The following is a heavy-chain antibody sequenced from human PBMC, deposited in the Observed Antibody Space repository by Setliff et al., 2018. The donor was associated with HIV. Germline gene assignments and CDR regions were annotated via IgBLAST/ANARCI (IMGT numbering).Heavy chain of an antibody. D-gene: IGHD1-26*01. V-gene: IGHV1-2*02. CDR2: INPNSGAT. Sequence: ASVKVSCKASGYTLAGYFMHWVRRAPGQGLEWMGWINPNSGATNYAQNFQGRVTMTRDTSISTAYMDLSSLTSDDTAVYYCALASIVSTARWNHWGRGTLVTVSS. CDR3: ALASIVSTARWNH. CDR1: GYTLAGYF. J-gene: IGHJ5*02.